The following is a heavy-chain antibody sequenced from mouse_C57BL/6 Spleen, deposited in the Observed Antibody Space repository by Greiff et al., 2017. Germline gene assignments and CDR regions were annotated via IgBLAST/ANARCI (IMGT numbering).Heavy chain of an antibody. CDR2: IYPGGGDT. CDR1: GYAFTSYW. D-gene: IGHD2-3*01. V-gene: IGHV1-80*01. CDR3: AGSRFVDGYYVVDY. Sequence: VQLQQSGAELVKPGASVKISCKASGYAFTSYWMNWVKQRPGQGLEWIGQIYPGGGDTNYNGKFKGKATRTADKSSSTAYMQLSSLTSEDSAVYFCAGSRFVDGYYVVDYWGQGTTLTVSS. J-gene: IGHJ2*01.